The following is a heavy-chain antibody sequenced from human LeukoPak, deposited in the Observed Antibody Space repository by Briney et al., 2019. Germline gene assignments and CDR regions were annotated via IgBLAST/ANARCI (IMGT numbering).Heavy chain of an antibody. CDR1: GGSMTNYY. CDR2: IFYTGNT. Sequence: SETLSLTCTVSGGSMTNYYWSWIRQTPGKGLEWIGYIFYTGNTNYSPSLKSRLTISVDTSKNQFSLNLSSVTTADTAVYFCARGTYDSTGDFLRGPIRGDAFDIWGQGTMVTVSS. J-gene: IGHJ3*02. D-gene: IGHD3-22*01. V-gene: IGHV4-59*01. CDR3: ARGTYDSTGDFLRGPIRGDAFDI.